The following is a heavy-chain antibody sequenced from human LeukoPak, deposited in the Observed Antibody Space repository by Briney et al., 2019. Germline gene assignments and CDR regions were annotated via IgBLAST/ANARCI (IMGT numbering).Heavy chain of an antibody. D-gene: IGHD3-10*01. J-gene: IGHJ4*02. Sequence: GRSLRLSCAASGFTFSSYGMHWVRQAPGKGLEWVAVIWYDGSNEYYADSVKGRFTISRDNSKNTLYLQMNSLRAEDTAVYYCARDRLMVRGVIITFYFDYWGQGTLVTVSS. CDR2: IWYDGSNE. CDR3: ARDRLMVRGVIITFYFDY. V-gene: IGHV3-33*01. CDR1: GFTFSSYG.